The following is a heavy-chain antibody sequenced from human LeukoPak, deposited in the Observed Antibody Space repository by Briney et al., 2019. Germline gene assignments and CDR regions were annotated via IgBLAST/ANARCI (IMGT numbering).Heavy chain of an antibody. CDR3: ARDKWLTTTHYFDY. V-gene: IGHV3-30*02. CDR2: IRYDGSSK. J-gene: IGHJ4*02. D-gene: IGHD4-11*01. Sequence: PGGSLRLSCAASGFTFSSYNMNWVRQAPDKGLEWVAFIRYDGSSKYYADSVKGRFTVSRDNSNNTLYLQMNSLRAEDTAVYYCARDKWLTTTHYFDYWGQGTLVTVSS. CDR1: GFTFSSYN.